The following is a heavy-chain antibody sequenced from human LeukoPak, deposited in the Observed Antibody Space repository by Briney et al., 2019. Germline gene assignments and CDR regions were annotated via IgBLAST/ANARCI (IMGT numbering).Heavy chain of an antibody. J-gene: IGHJ4*02. V-gene: IGHV3-30*02. D-gene: IGHD5-12*01. Sequence: GGSLRLSCAASGFSFSTYGMHWVRQAPGKGLEWVAFIRHDASSQYYADSVKGRFTISRDSSKDTLYLQMNSLRTEDTAVYFCARGPSGYHNTGGQGTLVTVSS. CDR1: GFSFSTYG. CDR2: IRHDASSQ. CDR3: ARGPSGYHNT.